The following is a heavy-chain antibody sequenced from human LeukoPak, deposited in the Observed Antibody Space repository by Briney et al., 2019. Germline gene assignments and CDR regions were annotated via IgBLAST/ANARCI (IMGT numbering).Heavy chain of an antibody. D-gene: IGHD1-14*01. CDR1: SGSISNSY. CDR3: ARQPAGTAAFDI. J-gene: IGHJ3*02. Sequence: SETLSLTCTVSSGSISNSYWSWIRQPAGKGLEWIGHIYTSGSTNYNPSFKSRVTMSVDTSKNQFSLMLTSVTAADTAVYYCARQPAGTAAFDIWAQGTVVTVSS. V-gene: IGHV4-4*07. CDR2: IYTSGST.